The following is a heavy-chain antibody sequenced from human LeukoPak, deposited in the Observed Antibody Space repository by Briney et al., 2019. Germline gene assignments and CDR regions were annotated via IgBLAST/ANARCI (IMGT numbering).Heavy chain of an antibody. CDR1: GYTFTSYY. V-gene: IGHV1-46*01. D-gene: IGHD3-10*01. CDR3: ASWGLSTERNMVRGVQLDY. J-gene: IGHJ4*02. Sequence: ASVKVSCKASGYTFTSYYMHWVRQAPGQGLELMGIINPSGGSTSYAQKFQGRVTMTRDTSTSTVYMELSSLRSEDTAVYYCASWGLSTERNMVRGVQLDYWGQGTLVTVSS. CDR2: INPSGGST.